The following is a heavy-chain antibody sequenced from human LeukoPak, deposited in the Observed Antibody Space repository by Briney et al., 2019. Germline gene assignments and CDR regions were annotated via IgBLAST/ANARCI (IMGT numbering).Heavy chain of an antibody. D-gene: IGHD6-13*01. J-gene: IGHJ4*02. V-gene: IGHV1-46*01. Sequence: GASVKVSCMASGYSFISYYIHWVRQAPGQGLEWMGIFNPSGGSTRYAQKFQGRVTMTRDTSTSTVYMELSSLRSEDTAVYYCARGAQLEVVGSHVDYWGQGTPVTVSS. CDR3: ARGAQLEVVGSHVDY. CDR1: GYSFISYY. CDR2: FNPSGGST.